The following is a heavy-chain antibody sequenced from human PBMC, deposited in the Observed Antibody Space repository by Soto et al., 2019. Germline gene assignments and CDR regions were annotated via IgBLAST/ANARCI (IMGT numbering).Heavy chain of an antibody. Sequence: PGGSLRLSCAASGFTFSNYAMTWVRQAPGKGLEWVSVISGSGGGTAYADSVKGRFTISRDISKNTLYLHMNSLRAEDTAIYYCGKVFGGGPPYYFDSWGKGTLVTVPS. D-gene: IGHD3-10*02. CDR3: GKVFGGGPPYYFDS. CDR2: ISGSGGGT. V-gene: IGHV3-23*01. J-gene: IGHJ4*02. CDR1: GFTFSNYA.